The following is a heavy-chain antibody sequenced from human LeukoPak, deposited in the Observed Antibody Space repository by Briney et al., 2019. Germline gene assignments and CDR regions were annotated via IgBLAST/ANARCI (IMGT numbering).Heavy chain of an antibody. CDR3: ARHPGPDY. Sequence: PSETLSLTCAVSGHSISSGSYWGWIRQPPGKGLEWIGSIYHSGSTYYNPSLKSRVTISVDTSKNQFSLKLNSVTAADKAVYYCARHPGPDYWGQGTLVTVSS. CDR2: IYHSGST. J-gene: IGHJ4*02. V-gene: IGHV4-38-2*01. CDR1: GHSISSGSY.